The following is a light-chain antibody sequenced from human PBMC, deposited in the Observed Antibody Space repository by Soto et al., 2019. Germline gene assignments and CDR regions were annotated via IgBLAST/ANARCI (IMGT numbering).Light chain of an antibody. J-gene: IGLJ3*02. CDR3: QAWDSSTVV. CDR1: KLGNKY. Sequence: SYELTQPPSVSVSPGQTASITCSGDKLGNKYASWYQQKPGQSPVMVMYEDKKRPSGIPERFSGSNSGNTATLTISGTQAMDEADYYCQAWDSSTVVFGGGTKLTVL. CDR2: EDK. V-gene: IGLV3-1*01.